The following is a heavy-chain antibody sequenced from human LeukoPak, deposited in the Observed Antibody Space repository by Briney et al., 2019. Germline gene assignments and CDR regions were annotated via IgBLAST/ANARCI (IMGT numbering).Heavy chain of an antibody. CDR1: GGSISSYY. V-gene: IGHV4-59*01. Sequence: PSETLSLTCTLYGGSISSYYWSWIRQPPGKGLEWIGYIYYSGNTNYNPSLKSRVTISVDTSKNQFSLKLSSVTAADTAVYYCATRSTGVAATFDSWGQGALVTVSS. D-gene: IGHD2-15*01. J-gene: IGHJ4*02. CDR2: IYYSGNT. CDR3: ATRSTGVAATFDS.